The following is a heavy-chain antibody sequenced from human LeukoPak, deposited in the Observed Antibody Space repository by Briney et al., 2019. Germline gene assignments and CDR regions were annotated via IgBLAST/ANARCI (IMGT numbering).Heavy chain of an antibody. CDR3: EGQYCSSTSCYDLDC. D-gene: IGHD2-2*01. Sequence: SETLSLTCTVSGGSISSYYWSWIRQPAGKGLEWIGRIYTSGSTNYNPSLKSRVTMSVDTSKNQFSLKLSSVTAADTAVYYCEGQYCSSTSCYDLDCWGQGTLVTVSS. V-gene: IGHV4-4*07. CDR2: IYTSGST. J-gene: IGHJ4*02. CDR1: GGSISSYY.